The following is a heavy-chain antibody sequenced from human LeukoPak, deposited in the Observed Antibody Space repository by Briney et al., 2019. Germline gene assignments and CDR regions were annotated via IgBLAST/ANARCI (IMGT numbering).Heavy chain of an antibody. J-gene: IGHJ3*02. D-gene: IGHD3-10*01. CDR1: GFTVSNNY. Sequence: GGSLRLSCAASGFTVSNNYMSWVRQAPGKGLEWVSVIYSNGNTYYADSVKGRFAIFRDYSRNTVYLQMNSLRAEDTAVYYCARESGFGELFPYAFDIWGQGTVVTVSS. CDR2: IYSNGNT. V-gene: IGHV3-53*01. CDR3: ARESGFGELFPYAFDI.